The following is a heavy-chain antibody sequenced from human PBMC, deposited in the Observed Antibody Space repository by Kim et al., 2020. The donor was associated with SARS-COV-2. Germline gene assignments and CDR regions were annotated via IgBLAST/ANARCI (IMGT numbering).Heavy chain of an antibody. CDR3: ARLEYYYDSSGYYYYYYGMDV. D-gene: IGHD3-22*01. CDR1: GYSFTSYW. Sequence: GESLKISCKGSGYSFTSYWISWVRQMPGKGLEWMGRIDPSDSYTNYSPSFQGHVTISADKSISTAYLQWSSLKASDTAMYYCARLEYYYDSSGYYYYYYGMDVWGQGTTVTVSS. J-gene: IGHJ6*02. V-gene: IGHV5-10-1*01. CDR2: IDPSDSYT.